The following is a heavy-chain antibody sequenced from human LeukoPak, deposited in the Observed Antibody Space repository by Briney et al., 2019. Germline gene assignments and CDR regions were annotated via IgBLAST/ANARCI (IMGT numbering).Heavy chain of an antibody. CDR2: ISAYNGNT. D-gene: IGHD3-10*01. J-gene: IGHJ4*02. V-gene: IGHV1-18*01. CDR3: ARENYGSGSYGY. Sequence: ASVKVSCNAPGYTFTSYGISWVRQAPGQGLEWMGWISAYNGNTNYAQKLQGRVTMTTDTSTSTAYMELRSLRSDDTAVYYCARENYGSGSYGYWGQGTLVTVSS. CDR1: GYTFTSYG.